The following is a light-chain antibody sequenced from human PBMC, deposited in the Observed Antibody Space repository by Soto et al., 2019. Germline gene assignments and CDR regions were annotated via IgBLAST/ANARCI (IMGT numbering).Light chain of an antibody. CDR3: QTWGTGFQF. Sequence: NFMLTQPHSVSESPGETVTISCTRTRGGIANNYVQWYQQRPGSAPIIVIYEHNQRPSGVPDRFSGSSSGADRYLIISSLQSEDEADYYCQTWGTGFQFFGGGTKMTVL. V-gene: IGLV6-57*04. CDR2: EHN. J-gene: IGLJ2*01. CDR1: RGGIANNY.